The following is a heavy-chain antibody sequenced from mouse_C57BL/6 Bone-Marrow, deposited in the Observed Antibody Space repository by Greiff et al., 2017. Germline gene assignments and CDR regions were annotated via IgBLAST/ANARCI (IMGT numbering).Heavy chain of an antibody. J-gene: IGHJ3*01. D-gene: IGHD3-2*02. CDR2: IDPSDSYT. CDR1: GYTFTSYW. CDR3: ARDTAQASAWFAY. Sequence: VQLQQPGAELVKPGASVKLSCKASGYTFTSYWMQWVKQRPGQGLEWIGEIDPSDSYTNYNQKFKGKATLTVDPSSSTAYMQLSSLTSEDSAVYYCARDTAQASAWFAYWGQGTLVTVSA. V-gene: IGHV1-50*01.